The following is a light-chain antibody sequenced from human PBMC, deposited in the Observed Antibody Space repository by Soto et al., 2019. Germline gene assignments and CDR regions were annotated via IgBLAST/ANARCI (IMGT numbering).Light chain of an antibody. V-gene: IGKV3-15*01. CDR3: QQYSNWPRT. J-gene: IGKJ4*01. CDR1: QSISIT. Sequence: EIVMTQSPATLSVSPGERATLSCRASQSISITLAWYQQKPGQAPRLLNYGASTRATGIPARFSGSGSGTEFTLTISGLQSEDFAVYYCQQYSNWPRTFGGETKVDIK. CDR2: GAS.